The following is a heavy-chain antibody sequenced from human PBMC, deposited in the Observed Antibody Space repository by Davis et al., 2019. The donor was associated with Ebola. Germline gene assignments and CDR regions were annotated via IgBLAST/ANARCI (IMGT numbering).Heavy chain of an antibody. J-gene: IGHJ5*02. CDR3: ARSITMIGGGWFDP. D-gene: IGHD3-22*01. CDR1: GYTFTSYG. CDR2: ISAYNGNT. Sequence: ASVKVSCKASGYTFTSYGVSWVRQAPGQGLEWMGWISAYNGNTNYAQKLRGRVTMTTDTSTSTAYMELRSLRSDDTAVYYCARSITMIGGGWFDPWGQGTLVTVSS. V-gene: IGHV1-18*01.